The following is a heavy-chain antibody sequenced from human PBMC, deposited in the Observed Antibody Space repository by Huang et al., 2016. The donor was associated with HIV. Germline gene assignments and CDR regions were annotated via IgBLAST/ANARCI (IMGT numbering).Heavy chain of an antibody. CDR2: SRASSGDT. D-gene: IGHD3-22*01. CDR1: GYTFTSYG. CDR3: ARDPKYHRIGYYRQRRGIDI. V-gene: IGHV1-18*01. J-gene: IGHJ3*02. Sequence: QIQLMQSGPELKPPGASVKVSCKASGYTFTSYGITWVRQGPGQGPDWKGWSRASSGDTEYAQKFQGRVTLTTDTSTNMAYMELRSLRSDDTAKYYCARDPKYHRIGYYRQRRGIDIWGQGTMVIVSS.